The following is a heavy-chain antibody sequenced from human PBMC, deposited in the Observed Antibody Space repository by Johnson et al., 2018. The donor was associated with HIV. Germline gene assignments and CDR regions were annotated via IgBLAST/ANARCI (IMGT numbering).Heavy chain of an antibody. CDR1: GFTFDDYA. V-gene: IGHV3-9*01. D-gene: IGHD6-13*01. J-gene: IGHJ3*02. CDR2: ISCNSGSI. Sequence: VQLVESGGGLVQPGRSLRLSCAASGFTFDDYAMHWVRQAPGKGLEWVSGISCNSGSIGYADSVKGRFTISRDNAKNSLYLQMNSLRAEDTALYYCAKDRGLLAARLGAFDIWGQGTIVTVSS. CDR3: AKDRGLLAARLGAFDI.